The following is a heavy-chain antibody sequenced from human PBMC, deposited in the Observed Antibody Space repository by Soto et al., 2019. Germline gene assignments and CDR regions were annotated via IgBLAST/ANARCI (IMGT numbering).Heavy chain of an antibody. D-gene: IGHD5-12*01. CDR1: GFTFSSYG. CDR3: AKDSARYSGYDSYFDY. J-gene: IGHJ4*02. CDR2: ISYDGSNK. V-gene: IGHV3-30*18. Sequence: PGGSLRLSCAASGFTFSSYGMHWVRQAPGKGLEWVAVISYDGSNKYYADSVKGRFTISRDNSKNTLYLQMNSLRAEDTAVYYCAKDSARYSGYDSYFDYWGQGTLVTVSS.